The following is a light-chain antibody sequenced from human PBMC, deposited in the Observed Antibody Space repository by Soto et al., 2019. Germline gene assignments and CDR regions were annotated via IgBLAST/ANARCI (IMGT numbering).Light chain of an antibody. CDR2: RNN. CDR3: AAWDDSLSGFYV. V-gene: IGLV1-47*01. J-gene: IGLJ1*01. CDR1: SSNIGSNY. Sequence: QSVLTQPPSASGTPGQRVTMSCSGSSSNIGSNYVYWYQQLPGTAPKLLIYRNNQRPSGVPDRFSGSKSGTSASLAISGLRSEDEADYYCAAWDDSLSGFYVFGTGTSSPS.